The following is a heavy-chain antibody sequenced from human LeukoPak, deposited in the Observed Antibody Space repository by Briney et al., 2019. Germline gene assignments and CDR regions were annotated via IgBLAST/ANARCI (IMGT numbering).Heavy chain of an antibody. Sequence: PSETLSLTCAVSGGSISSGGYSWSWIRQPPGKGLEWIGYIYHSGSTYYNPSLKSRVTISVDASKNQFSLKLSSVTAADTAVYYCARPGANCSGGSCYGAFDIWGQGTMVTVSS. D-gene: IGHD2-15*01. J-gene: IGHJ3*02. CDR2: IYHSGST. CDR1: GGSISSGGYS. V-gene: IGHV4-30-2*01. CDR3: ARPGANCSGGSCYGAFDI.